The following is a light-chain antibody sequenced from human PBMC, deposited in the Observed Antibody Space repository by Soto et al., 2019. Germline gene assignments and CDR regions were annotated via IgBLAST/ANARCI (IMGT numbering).Light chain of an antibody. Sequence: QSALTQPASVSGSPGQSISISCTGTSSDIGDYNYVSWYQQHPGKAPKLIISEVSNRPSGVSNRFSGSKSGNTASLTISGLQAEDEADYCCSSYTTSNTCVFGTGTRSPS. J-gene: IGLJ1*01. CDR1: SSDIGDYNY. CDR2: EVS. V-gene: IGLV2-14*01. CDR3: SSYTTSNTCV.